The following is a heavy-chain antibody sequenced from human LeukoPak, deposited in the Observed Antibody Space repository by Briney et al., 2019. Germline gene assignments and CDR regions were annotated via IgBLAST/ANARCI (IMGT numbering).Heavy chain of an antibody. Sequence: SETLSLTCTVSGGSVNSGRYYWTWIRQPAGKGLEWIGRLYTNDNTNYNPSLESRVSISLDTSKSRFYLQLTSVTAADTAVYFCARGVVTDDYYMDVWGKGTTVTVSS. CDR3: ARGVVTDDYYMDV. CDR1: GGSVNSGRYY. D-gene: IGHD2-21*02. J-gene: IGHJ6*03. CDR2: LYTNDNT. V-gene: IGHV4-61*02.